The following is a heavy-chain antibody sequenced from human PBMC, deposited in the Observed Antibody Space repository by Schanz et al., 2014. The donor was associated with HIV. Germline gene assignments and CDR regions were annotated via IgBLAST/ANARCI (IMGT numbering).Heavy chain of an antibody. D-gene: IGHD6-13*01. CDR1: GYVFPDYG. J-gene: IGHJ4*02. CDR3: ARDEKPAGT. Sequence: GPEVKQPGASVKVSCEASGYVFPDYGISWVRQAPGQGLEWMGWISPYNGNTNYVEKFQGRVTMTTDTSTFTAYMELSRLTSDDTAVYYCARDEKPAGTWGQGTLVIVSS. V-gene: IGHV1-18*01. CDR2: ISPYNGNT.